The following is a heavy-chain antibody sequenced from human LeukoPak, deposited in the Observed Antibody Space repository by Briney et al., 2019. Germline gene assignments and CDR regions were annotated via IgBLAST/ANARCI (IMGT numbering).Heavy chain of an antibody. D-gene: IGHD2-21*02. Sequence: GGSLRLSCAASGFTFSDYYMSWIRQAPGKGLEWVSYISSSGSTIYYADSVKGRFTISRDNAKNSLYLQMNSLRAEDTAVYYCARVRHIVVVTAIYFDYWGQGTLVTVSS. CDR1: GFTFSDYY. CDR3: ARVRHIVVVTAIYFDY. J-gene: IGHJ4*02. V-gene: IGHV3-11*01. CDR2: ISSSGSTI.